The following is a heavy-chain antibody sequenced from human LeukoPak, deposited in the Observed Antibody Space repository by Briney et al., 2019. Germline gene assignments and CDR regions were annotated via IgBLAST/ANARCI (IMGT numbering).Heavy chain of an antibody. CDR1: GFTFSGYS. V-gene: IGHV3-48*02. Sequence: GGSLRLSCAASGFTFSGYSMNWVRQAPGNGLEWVSYISSRSSTIYYADSVKGRFTISRDNAKNSLYLQMNSLRDEDTAVHYCARELDYWGQGTLVTVSS. CDR3: ARELDY. CDR2: ISSRSSTI. J-gene: IGHJ4*02.